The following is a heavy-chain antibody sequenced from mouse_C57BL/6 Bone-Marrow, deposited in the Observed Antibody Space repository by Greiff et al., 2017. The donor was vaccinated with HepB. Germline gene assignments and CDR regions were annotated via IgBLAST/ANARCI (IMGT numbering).Heavy chain of an antibody. CDR1: GFNIKDDY. J-gene: IGHJ2*01. CDR2: IDPENGDT. Sequence: VQLQQSGAELVRPGASVKLSCTASGFNIKDDYMHWVKQRPEQGLEWIGWIDPENGDTEYASKFQGKATITADTSSNTAYLQLSSLTSEDTAVYYCTPAGYDPWGAYYFDYWGQGTTLTVSS. D-gene: IGHD2-3*01. V-gene: IGHV14-4*01. CDR3: TPAGYDPWGAYYFDY.